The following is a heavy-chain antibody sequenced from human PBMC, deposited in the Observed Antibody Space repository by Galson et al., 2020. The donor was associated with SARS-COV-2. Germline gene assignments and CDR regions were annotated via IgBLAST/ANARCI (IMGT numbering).Heavy chain of an antibody. Sequence: GGSLRLSCAASGFTVSDVWMSWVRQAPGKGLEWVARIRSKSDGGATDYAAPVRGRVTISRDDSKNTLDLQMSSLNIEDTAIYFCVTDQRGPMDVWGNGTTVTVSS. CDR3: VTDQRGPMDV. CDR2: IRSKSDGGAT. J-gene: IGHJ6*03. V-gene: IGHV3-15*01. CDR1: GFTVSDVW.